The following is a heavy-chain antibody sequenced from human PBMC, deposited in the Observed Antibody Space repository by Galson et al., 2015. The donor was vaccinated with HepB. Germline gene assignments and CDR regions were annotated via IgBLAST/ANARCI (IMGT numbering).Heavy chain of an antibody. CDR2: IKSKTDGGTT. Sequence: SLRLSCAASGFTFSNAWMSWVRQAPGKGLEWVGRIKSKTDGGTTDYAAPVKGRFTISRDDSQNTLYLQMNSLKTEDTAVYYCTTDREGPNFPIDYWGQGTLVTVSS. V-gene: IGHV3-15*01. CDR3: TTDREGPNFPIDY. J-gene: IGHJ4*02. CDR1: GFTFSNAW. D-gene: IGHD2/OR15-2a*01.